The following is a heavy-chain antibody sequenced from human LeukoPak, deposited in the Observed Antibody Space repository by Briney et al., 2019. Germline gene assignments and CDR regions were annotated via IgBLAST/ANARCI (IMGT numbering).Heavy chain of an antibody. CDR1: GGSISSSIYY. J-gene: IGHJ4*02. D-gene: IGHD3-10*01. Sequence: SETLSLTCTVSGGSISSSIYYWGWIRQPPGKGLEWIGNLYYSGTTYYNPSLKSRVTISVDTSKNQFSLKLSSVTAADTAVYYCARQTGRFGDYLDYWGQGTLVIVSS. CDR2: LYYSGTT. CDR3: ARQTGRFGDYLDY. V-gene: IGHV4-39*01.